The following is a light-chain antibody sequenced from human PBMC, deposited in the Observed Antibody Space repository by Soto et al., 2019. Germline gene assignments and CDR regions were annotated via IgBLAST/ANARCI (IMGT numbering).Light chain of an antibody. CDR1: QSISSG. CDR2: DAS. J-gene: IGKJ1*01. Sequence: DIQMTQSPSTLSASLGDRVTITCRASQSISSGLAWYQQKPGKAPKVLIYDASSLQSGVPSRFSGSGSGTEFTLTISSLQSEDFVVYYCQQYNNWPRAFGQGTKVDIK. V-gene: IGKV1-5*01. CDR3: QQYNNWPRA.